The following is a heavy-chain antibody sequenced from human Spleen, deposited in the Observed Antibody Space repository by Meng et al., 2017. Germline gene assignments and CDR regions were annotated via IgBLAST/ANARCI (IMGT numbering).Heavy chain of an antibody. CDR1: CCSISTSGYY. CDR3: VRSSGWVKTGFDP. D-gene: IGHD6-19*01. V-gene: IGHV4-39*01. Sequence: QPQLQESGPGLVKPAEPLSLTCLVSCCSISTSGYYWCWIRQPPGKGLEWIGNIGHSGFTYYTPSLKSRVTVSIDTSRNQFSLWLTSVTAADTAVYYCVRSSGWVKTGFDPWGQGTLVTVSS. J-gene: IGHJ5*02. CDR2: IGHSGFT.